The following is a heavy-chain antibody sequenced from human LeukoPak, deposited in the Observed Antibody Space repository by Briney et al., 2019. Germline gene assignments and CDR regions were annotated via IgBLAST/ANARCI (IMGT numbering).Heavy chain of an antibody. Sequence: SETLSLTCTVSGGSISSSSYYWGWIRQPPGKGLEWIGSIYYSGSTYYNPSLKSRVTISVDTSKNQFSLKLSSVTAADTAVYYCARHSPRPGHNWFDPWGQGTLVTVSS. V-gene: IGHV4-39*01. CDR2: IYYSGST. D-gene: IGHD6-6*01. CDR3: ARHSPRPGHNWFDP. J-gene: IGHJ5*02. CDR1: GGSISSSSYY.